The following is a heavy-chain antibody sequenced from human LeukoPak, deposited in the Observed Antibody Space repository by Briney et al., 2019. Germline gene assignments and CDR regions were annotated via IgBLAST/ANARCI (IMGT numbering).Heavy chain of an antibody. CDR1: GGTFSSYA. J-gene: IGHJ6*03. D-gene: IGHD3-10*01. V-gene: IGHV1-69*13. Sequence: GASVKVSCKASGGTFSSYAISWVRQAPGQGLEWMGGIIPIFGTANYAQKFQGRVTITADESTSTAYMELSSLRSEDTAVYYCARVHPGDYYYYMDVWGKGTTVTISS. CDR2: IIPIFGTA. CDR3: ARVHPGDYYYYMDV.